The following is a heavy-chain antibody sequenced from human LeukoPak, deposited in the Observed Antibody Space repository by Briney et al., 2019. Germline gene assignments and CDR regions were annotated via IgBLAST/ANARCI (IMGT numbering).Heavy chain of an antibody. CDR1: GFTLSSYG. Sequence: PGGSLRLSCAASGFTLSSYGMHWVRQAPGKGLEWVAFIRYDGSNKYYADSVKGRFTISRDNSKNTLYLQMNSLRAEDTAVYYCAKDGVVVVPAASPYYYMDVWGKGTTVTVSS. J-gene: IGHJ6*03. V-gene: IGHV3-30*02. D-gene: IGHD2-2*01. CDR2: IRYDGSNK. CDR3: AKDGVVVVPAASPYYYMDV.